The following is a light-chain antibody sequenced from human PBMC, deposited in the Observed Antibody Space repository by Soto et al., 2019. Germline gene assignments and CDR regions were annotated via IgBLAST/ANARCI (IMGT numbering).Light chain of an antibody. Sequence: ALTQPPSASGTPGQRVTISCSGSSSNIGSNYVYWYQQLPGTAPKLLIYRNNQRPSGVPDRFSGSKSGTSASLAISGLRSEDEADYYCAAWDDSLSGVVFGGGTKVTV. V-gene: IGLV1-47*01. CDR2: RNN. CDR3: AAWDDSLSGVV. J-gene: IGLJ2*01. CDR1: SSNIGSNY.